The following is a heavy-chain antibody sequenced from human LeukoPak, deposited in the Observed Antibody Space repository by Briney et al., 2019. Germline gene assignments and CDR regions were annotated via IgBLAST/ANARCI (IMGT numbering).Heavy chain of an antibody. V-gene: IGHV3-23*01. CDR1: GFTFSSYG. J-gene: IGHJ4*02. D-gene: IGHD3-16*01. Sequence: GGSLRLSCAASGFTFSSYGVSWVRQAPGKGLEWVSGISGSGHRTYYADSVKGRFTISRDNSKSTLYLQMNSLRDEDTAVYYCAKDWGEYFDYVWGSFTSFDSWGQGTLVTVSS. CDR3: AKDWGEYFDYVWGSFTSFDS. CDR2: ISGSGHRT.